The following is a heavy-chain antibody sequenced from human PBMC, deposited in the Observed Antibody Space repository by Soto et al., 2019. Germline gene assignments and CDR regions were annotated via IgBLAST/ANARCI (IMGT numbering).Heavy chain of an antibody. CDR3: ARHYYDSSGYYYQDY. CDR1: GGSFSGYY. D-gene: IGHD3-22*01. J-gene: IGHJ4*02. CDR2: INHSGST. V-gene: IGHV4-34*01. Sequence: SETLSLTCAVYGGSFSGYYWSWIRQPPGKGLEWIGEINHSGSTNYNPSLKSRVTISADTSKNQFSLKLSSVTAADTAVYYCARHYYDSSGYYYQDYWGQGTLVTVSS.